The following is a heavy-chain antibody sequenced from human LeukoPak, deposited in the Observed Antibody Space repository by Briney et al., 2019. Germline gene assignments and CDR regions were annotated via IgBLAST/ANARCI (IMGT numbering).Heavy chain of an antibody. CDR1: GYSFNSYW. CDR2: IYPGDSDT. D-gene: IGHD1-14*01. J-gene: IGHJ4*02. CDR3: ARLTSINLFDY. Sequence: GESLKTSCKGSGYSFNSYWIGWVRQMLGKGLEWMGIIYPGDSDTRYSPSFQGQVTISADKSISTAYLQWSSLKASDTAMYYCARLTSINLFDYWGQGTLVTVSS. V-gene: IGHV5-51*01.